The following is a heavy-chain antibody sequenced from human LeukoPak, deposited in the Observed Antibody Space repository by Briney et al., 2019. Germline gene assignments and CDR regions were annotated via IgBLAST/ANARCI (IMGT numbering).Heavy chain of an antibody. V-gene: IGHV3-49*04. CDR1: GFTFSSYA. J-gene: IGHJ4*02. Sequence: GGSLRLSCAASGFTFSSYAMNWVRQAPGKGLEWGGVIRSKAYGGTSEYAAAVKGRFTISRDDSKSIAYLQMSSLKTEDTAVYYCTTYGSGRKFDYWGQGILVTVSS. CDR3: TTYGSGRKFDY. CDR2: IRSKAYGGTS. D-gene: IGHD3-10*01.